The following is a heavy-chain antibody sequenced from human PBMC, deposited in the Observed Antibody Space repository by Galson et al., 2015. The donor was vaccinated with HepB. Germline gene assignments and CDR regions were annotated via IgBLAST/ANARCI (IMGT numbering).Heavy chain of an antibody. CDR1: GFTFSNAW. CDR2: IKSKTDGGTT. V-gene: IGHV3-15*01. J-gene: IGHJ6*02. CDR3: TTDLGEGPAAMVYYYYYGMDV. Sequence: SLRLSCAASGFTFSNAWMSWVRQAPGKGLEWVGRIKSKTDGGTTDYAAPVKGRFTISRDDSKNTLYLQMNSLKTEDTAVYYCTTDLGEGPAAMVYYYYYGMDVWGQGTTVTVSS. D-gene: IGHD2-2*01.